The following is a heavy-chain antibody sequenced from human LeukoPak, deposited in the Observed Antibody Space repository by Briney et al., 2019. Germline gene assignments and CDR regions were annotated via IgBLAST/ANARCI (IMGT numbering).Heavy chain of an antibody. CDR1: GFTVSSNY. D-gene: IGHD3-22*01. J-gene: IGHJ3*02. Sequence: GGSLRLSCAASGFTVSSNYMSWVRQAPGKGLEWVSVIYSGGSTYYADSVKGRFTISRDNSKNTLYLQMNSLRAEDTAVYYCARDGVVVSHDAFDIWGQGTMVTVSS. V-gene: IGHV3-66*01. CDR3: ARDGVVVSHDAFDI. CDR2: IYSGGST.